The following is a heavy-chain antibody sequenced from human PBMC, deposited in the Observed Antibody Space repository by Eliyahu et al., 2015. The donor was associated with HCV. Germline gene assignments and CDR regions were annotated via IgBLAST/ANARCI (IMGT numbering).Heavy chain of an antibody. Sequence: AGFTFSSYSMNWVRQAPGKGLEWVSSISSSSSYIYYADSVKGRFTISRDNAKNSLYLQMNSLRAEDTAVYYCARVSGGNSYGMDVWGQGTTVTVSS. J-gene: IGHJ6*02. V-gene: IGHV3-21*01. CDR2: ISSSSSYI. CDR3: ARVSGGNSYGMDV. CDR1: GFTFSSYS. D-gene: IGHD3-16*01.